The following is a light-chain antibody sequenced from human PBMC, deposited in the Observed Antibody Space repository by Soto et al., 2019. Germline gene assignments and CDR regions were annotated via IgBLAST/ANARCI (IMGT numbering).Light chain of an antibody. J-gene: IGKJ5*01. CDR2: GAS. CDR1: QSVSSN. Sequence: EIVMTQSPATLSVSPGERATLSCRASQSVSSNLAWYQQRPGQAPRLLIYGASSRATGIPDRFSGSGSGTEFTLTISSLQSEDFEVYYCQQYNNWPITCGQGTRLEIK. CDR3: QQYNNWPIT. V-gene: IGKV3D-15*01.